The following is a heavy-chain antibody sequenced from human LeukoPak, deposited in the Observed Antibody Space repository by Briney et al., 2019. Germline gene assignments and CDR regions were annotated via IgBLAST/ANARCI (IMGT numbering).Heavy chain of an antibody. D-gene: IGHD6-13*01. CDR3: ARESNIAAAGINWFDP. J-gene: IGHJ5*02. CDR2: INPSGGST. Sequence: ASVKVSCKASGYTFTSYYMHWVRQAPGQGLEWMGIINPSGGSTSYAQKFQGRVTMTRDMSTSTVYMELSSLRSEDTAVYYCARESNIAAAGINWFDPWGQGTLVTVSS. V-gene: IGHV1-46*01. CDR1: GYTFTSYY.